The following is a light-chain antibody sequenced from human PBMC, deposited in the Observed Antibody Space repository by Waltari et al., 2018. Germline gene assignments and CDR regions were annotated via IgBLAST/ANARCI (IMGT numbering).Light chain of an antibody. CDR1: SSDVGRYNY. CDR3: SSYTSSSTLV. Sequence: QSALTQPASVSGSPGQSITISCTGASSDVGRYNYVSWYQQYPGTAPKLIIYDVSNRPSGVSNRVAGSKSGNTASLTISGLQAEDEADYYCSSYTSSSTLVFGGGTKLTVL. CDR2: DVS. V-gene: IGLV2-14*03. J-gene: IGLJ3*02.